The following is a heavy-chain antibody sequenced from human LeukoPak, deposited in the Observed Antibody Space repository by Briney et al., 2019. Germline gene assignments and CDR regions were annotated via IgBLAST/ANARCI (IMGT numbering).Heavy chain of an antibody. Sequence: GGSLRLSCAASGFTFSSYWMHWVRHVPGKGLVWVSRINSDGSSTTYADSVKGRFTISRDNSKNTLYLQMNSLRAEDTAVYYCARDFWSGYYTWYFDYWGQGTLVTVSS. J-gene: IGHJ4*02. CDR1: GFTFSSYW. CDR3: ARDFWSGYYTWYFDY. D-gene: IGHD3-3*01. CDR2: INSDGSST. V-gene: IGHV3-74*01.